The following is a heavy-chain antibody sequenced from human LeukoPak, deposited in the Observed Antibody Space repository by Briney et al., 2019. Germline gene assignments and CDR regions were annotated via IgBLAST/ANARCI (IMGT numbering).Heavy chain of an antibody. D-gene: IGHD1-26*01. J-gene: IGHJ6*03. CDR3: ARSRHPRSEWELSYMDV. V-gene: IGHV1-2*02. CDR1: GYTFTGYY. Sequence: GASVKVSCKASGYTFTGYYMHWVRQAPGQGLEWMGWINPNSGGTNYAQKFQGRVTMTRDTSISTAYMELSRLRSDDTAVYYCARSRHPRSEWELSYMDVWGKGTTVTVSS. CDR2: INPNSGGT.